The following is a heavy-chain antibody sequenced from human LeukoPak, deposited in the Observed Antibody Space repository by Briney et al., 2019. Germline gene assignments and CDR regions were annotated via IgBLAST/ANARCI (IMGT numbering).Heavy chain of an antibody. CDR2: FGSAGDT. Sequence: PGGSLRLSCATSGFPFSAYDMHWVRQAPGKGLEWVSAFGSAGDTYYPGAVKGRFTISRDYAKNSLFLQMNNLIAGGTAVYFCVRGALPGDNWYFDLWGRGTLVTVSS. CDR3: VRGALPGDNWYFDL. J-gene: IGHJ2*01. CDR1: GFPFSAYD. V-gene: IGHV3-13*01.